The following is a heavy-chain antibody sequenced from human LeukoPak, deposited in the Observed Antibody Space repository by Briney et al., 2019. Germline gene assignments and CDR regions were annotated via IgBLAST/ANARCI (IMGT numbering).Heavy chain of an antibody. J-gene: IGHJ4*02. Sequence: ASVKVSCKASGYTFTSYAMNWVRQAPGQGLEWMGWINTNTGNPTYAQGFTGRFVFSLDTSVSTAYLQISSLKAEDTAVYYCARDTTIFGVVITLSFDYWGQGTLVTVSS. CDR1: GYTFTSYA. V-gene: IGHV7-4-1*02. CDR3: ARDTTIFGVVITLSFDY. D-gene: IGHD3-3*01. CDR2: INTNTGNP.